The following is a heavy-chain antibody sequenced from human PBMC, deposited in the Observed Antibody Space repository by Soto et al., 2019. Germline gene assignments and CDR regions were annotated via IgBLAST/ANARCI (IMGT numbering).Heavy chain of an antibody. CDR1: GGTFSSYA. CDR2: IIPIFGTA. J-gene: IGHJ5*02. D-gene: IGHD3-9*01. Sequence: SVKVSCKASGGTFSSYAISWVRQAPGQGLEWMGGIIPIFGTANYAQKFQGRVTITAAESTSTAYMELSSLRSEDTAVYYCARGGLRYFDWLSNWFDPWGQGTLVTVSS. V-gene: IGHV1-69*13. CDR3: ARGGLRYFDWLSNWFDP.